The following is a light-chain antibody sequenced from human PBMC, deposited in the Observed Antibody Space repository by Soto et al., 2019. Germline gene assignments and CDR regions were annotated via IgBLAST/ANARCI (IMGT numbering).Light chain of an antibody. CDR2: SNN. V-gene: IGLV1-44*01. CDR3: AAWDDRLNGYG. CDR1: SSNIGSNT. Sequence: QSVLTQPPSASGTPAQRATISCSGSSSNIGSNTGNWYQQLPGTAPKLLIYSNNQRPSGVPDRFSGSKSRTSASRAISGLQSEDEADYYCAAWDDRLNGYGYGTVTKVPV. J-gene: IGLJ1*01.